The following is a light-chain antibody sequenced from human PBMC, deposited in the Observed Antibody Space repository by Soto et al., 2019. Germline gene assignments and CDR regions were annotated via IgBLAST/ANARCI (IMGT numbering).Light chain of an antibody. Sequence: DIQMTQSPSSVSASVGDRVTITCRASQGIRSWLAWYQQRPGKAPKLLISAASSLQSAVPSRFSGSGSGTDFTPTISSLQPDDFATYDCQQSDTFPATFGGGTKVEIK. J-gene: IGKJ4*01. V-gene: IGKV1D-12*01. CDR1: QGIRSW. CDR2: AAS. CDR3: QQSDTFPAT.